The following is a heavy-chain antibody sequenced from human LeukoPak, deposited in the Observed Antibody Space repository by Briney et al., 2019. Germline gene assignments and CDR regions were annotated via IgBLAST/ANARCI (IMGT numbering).Heavy chain of an antibody. CDR2: ISSSSSYI. J-gene: IGHJ4*02. D-gene: IGHD5-18*01. V-gene: IGHV3-21*01. CDR1: GFTFSSYS. CDR3: AREPLTSYGYSVDY. Sequence: PGGSLRLSCAASGFTFSSYSMNWVRQAPGKGLEWVSSISSSSSYIYYADSAKGRFTISRDNAKNSLYLQMNSLRAEDTAVYYCAREPLTSYGYSVDYWGQGTLVTVSS.